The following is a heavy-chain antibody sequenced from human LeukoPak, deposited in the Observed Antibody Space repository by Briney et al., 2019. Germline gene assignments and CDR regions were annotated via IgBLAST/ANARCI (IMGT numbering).Heavy chain of an antibody. J-gene: IGHJ1*01. V-gene: IGHV1-2*02. D-gene: IGHD3-22*01. CDR3: ARDGVDYYDSSGYYYFQH. CDR1: GSTFTGYY. Sequence: GASVNVSCKASGSTFTGYYMHWVRQAPGQGLEWMGWINRNSGGTNYAQKFQGRVTMTRDTSISTAYMELSRLRSDDTAVYYCARDGVDYYDSSGYYYFQHWGQGTLVTVSS. CDR2: INRNSGGT.